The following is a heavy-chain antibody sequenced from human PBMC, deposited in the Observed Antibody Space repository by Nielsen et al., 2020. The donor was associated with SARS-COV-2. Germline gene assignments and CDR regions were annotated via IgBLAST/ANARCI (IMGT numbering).Heavy chain of an antibody. J-gene: IGHJ4*02. CDR3: ARDSRAAGSFDY. Sequence: GESLKISCAASGFTFSSYGMHWVRQAPGKGLEWVAVIWYDGSNKYYADSVKGRFTISRDNSKNTLYLQMNSLRAEDTAVYYCARDSRAAGSFDYWGQGTLVTVSS. CDR1: GFTFSSYG. D-gene: IGHD6-13*01. CDR2: IWYDGSNK. V-gene: IGHV3-33*01.